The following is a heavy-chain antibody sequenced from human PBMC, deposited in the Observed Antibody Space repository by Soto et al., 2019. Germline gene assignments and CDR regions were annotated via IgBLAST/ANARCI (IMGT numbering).Heavy chain of an antibody. J-gene: IGHJ2*01. CDR1: GFTFSNYA. V-gene: IGHV3-30-3*01. Sequence: QVQLVESGGGVVQPGRSLRLSCAASGFTFSNYAMHWVRQAPGKGLEWVALISYDGSNIYYTDSVRGRFTISRDNSKNTLYLQMNSLRAEDTAVYYCARELSWYFDLWGRGTLVTVSS. D-gene: IGHD3-16*02. CDR2: ISYDGSNI. CDR3: ARELSWYFDL.